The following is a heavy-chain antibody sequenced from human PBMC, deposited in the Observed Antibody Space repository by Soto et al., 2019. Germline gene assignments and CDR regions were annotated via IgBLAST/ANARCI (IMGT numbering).Heavy chain of an antibody. CDR3: ASAIFGVASRD. CDR1: GFTFSSYW. CDR2: INSDGSST. D-gene: IGHD3-3*01. Sequence: GGSLRLSCAASGFTFSSYWMHWVRQAPGKGLVWVSRINSDGSSTSYADSVKGRFTISRDNAKNTLYLQMNSLRAEDTAVYYCASAIFGVASRDWGQGTLVTVSS. J-gene: IGHJ4*02. V-gene: IGHV3-74*01.